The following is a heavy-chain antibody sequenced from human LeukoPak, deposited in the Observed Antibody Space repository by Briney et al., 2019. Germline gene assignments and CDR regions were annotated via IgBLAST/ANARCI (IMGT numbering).Heavy chain of an antibody. CDR3: ARPGVAAAGVYYYYYGMDV. CDR1: GYTFTGYY. J-gene: IGHJ6*02. Sequence: ASVKVSCKASGYTFTGYYMHWVRQAPGQGLEWMGWINPNSGGTNYAQKFQGRVTMTRDTSISTAYMELSRLRSDDTAVYYCARPGVAAAGVYYYYYGMDVWGQGTTVTVSS. D-gene: IGHD6-13*01. V-gene: IGHV1-2*02. CDR2: INPNSGGT.